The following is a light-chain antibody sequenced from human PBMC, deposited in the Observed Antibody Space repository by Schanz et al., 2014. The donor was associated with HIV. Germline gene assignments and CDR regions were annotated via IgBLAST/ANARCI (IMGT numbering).Light chain of an antibody. CDR1: QSINSW. CDR3: QKYNSYSQT. V-gene: IGKV1-5*01. Sequence: DTQMTQSPSTLSASVGDRVTITCRASQSINSWLAWYQQEPGKAPKLLIYSASTLQSGVPSRFSGSGSGTEFTLTISSLQPDDFATYYCQKYNSYSQTFGQGTKVEIK. J-gene: IGKJ1*01. CDR2: SAS.